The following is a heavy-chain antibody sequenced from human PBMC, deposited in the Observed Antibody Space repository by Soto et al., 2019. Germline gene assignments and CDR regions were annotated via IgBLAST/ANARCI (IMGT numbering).Heavy chain of an antibody. J-gene: IGHJ6*02. CDR2: ISAYNGNT. CDR3: ARAAPLRVGEEGGYYYYGMDV. D-gene: IGHD3-10*01. Sequence: GASVKVSCKASGYTFTSYGMSWVRPDHGQGLEWMGLISAYNGNTNYAQKLQRRVTMPTDPPTSTAYTDLRSLRSDHTAVYYCARAAPLRVGEEGGYYYYGMDVWGQGTTVTVSS. V-gene: IGHV1-18*01. CDR1: GYTFTSYG.